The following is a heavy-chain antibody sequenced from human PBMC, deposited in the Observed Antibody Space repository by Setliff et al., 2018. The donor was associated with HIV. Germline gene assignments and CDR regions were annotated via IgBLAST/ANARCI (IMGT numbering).Heavy chain of an antibody. D-gene: IGHD1-7*01. J-gene: IGHJ4*02. CDR2: IYYNGNT. CDR1: GGSISSYY. CDR3: ATNRVGNYPLDY. V-gene: IGHV4-59*08. Sequence: SETLSLTCTVSGGSISSYYWSWIRQPPGKGLEWIGYIYYNGNTNYNPSLKSRVAISVDMSKNQFSLRVTSLTAADTAVYYCATNRVGNYPLDYWGRGTLVTVSS.